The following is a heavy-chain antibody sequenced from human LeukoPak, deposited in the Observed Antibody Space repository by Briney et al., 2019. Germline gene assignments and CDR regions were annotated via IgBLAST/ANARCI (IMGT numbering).Heavy chain of an antibody. CDR3: AKAKRGYSYGADY. CDR2: ISGSGGST. D-gene: IGHD5-18*01. CDR1: GFTFSSYA. V-gene: IGHV3-23*01. J-gene: IGHJ4*02. Sequence: QTGASLRLSCAASGFTFSSYAMSWVRQAPEKGLEWVSAISGSGGSTYYADSVKGRFTISRDNSKNTLYLQMNSLRAEDTAVYYCAKAKRGYSYGADYWGQGTLVTVSS.